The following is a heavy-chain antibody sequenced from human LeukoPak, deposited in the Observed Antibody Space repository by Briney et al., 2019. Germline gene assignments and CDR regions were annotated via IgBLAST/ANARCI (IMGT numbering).Heavy chain of an antibody. J-gene: IGHJ3*02. V-gene: IGHV4-59*13. D-gene: IGHD2-21*02. CDR3: ARYWAYCGGDCYRAFDI. CDR2: IYYTGST. CDR1: GGSINNCY. Sequence: SETLSLTCTVSGGSINNCYWSCIRQPPGRGLVWLGYIYYTGSTNYNPSLKSRVPISVATSKNQFSLKLTFVTAADTAVYYCARYWAYCGGDCYRAFDIWGQGTMVTVSS.